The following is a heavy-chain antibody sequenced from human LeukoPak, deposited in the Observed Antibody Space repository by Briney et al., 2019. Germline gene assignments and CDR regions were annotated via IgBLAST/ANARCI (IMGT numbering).Heavy chain of an antibody. CDR3: ARWQYCFDC. Sequence: PGRSLRLSCAASGFTFSSYGMHWVRQAPGKGLEWVALVSYDGGNKYYADSVKGRFTISRDNSKNTLYLQMNSLRAEDTAMYYCARWQYCFDCWGQGTLVTVSS. CDR2: VSYDGGNK. V-gene: IGHV3-30*03. D-gene: IGHD2/OR15-2a*01. J-gene: IGHJ4*02. CDR1: GFTFSSYG.